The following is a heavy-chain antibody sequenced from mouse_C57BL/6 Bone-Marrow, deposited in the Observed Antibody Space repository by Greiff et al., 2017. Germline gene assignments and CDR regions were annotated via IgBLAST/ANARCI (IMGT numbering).Heavy chain of an antibody. Sequence: QVQLQQPGAELVRPGTSVKLSCKASGYTFTSYWMHWVKQRPGQGLEWIGVIDPSDSYTNYNQKFKGKATLTVDTSSSTAYMQLSSLTSEDSAVYDCVRPSFYGNYMFAYWGQGTLVTVSA. V-gene: IGHV1-59*01. J-gene: IGHJ3*01. CDR2: IDPSDSYT. CDR1: GYTFTSYW. CDR3: VRPSFYGNYMFAY. D-gene: IGHD2-10*01.